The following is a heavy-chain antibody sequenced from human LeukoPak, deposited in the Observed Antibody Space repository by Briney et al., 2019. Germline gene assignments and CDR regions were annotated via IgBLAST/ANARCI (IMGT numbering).Heavy chain of an antibody. D-gene: IGHD6-6*01. CDR3: AKAGDSSSRYYYYYYMDV. CDR1: GFTFSSYA. J-gene: IGHJ6*03. CDR2: ISGSGGST. Sequence: GGSLRLSCAAPGFTFSSYAMSWVRQAPGKGLEWVSAISGSGGSTYYADSVKGRFTISRDNSKNTLYLQMNSLRAEDTAVYYCAKAGDSSSRYYYYYYMDVWGKGTTVTVSS. V-gene: IGHV3-23*01.